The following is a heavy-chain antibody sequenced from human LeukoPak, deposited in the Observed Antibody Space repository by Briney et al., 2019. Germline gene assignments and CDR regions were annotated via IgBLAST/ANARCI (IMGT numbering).Heavy chain of an antibody. J-gene: IGHJ4*02. D-gene: IGHD3-16*02. V-gene: IGHV3-53*01. CDR2: IYSAGSP. CDR1: GFNVSNNY. CDR3: ASSRSYGFFDY. Sequence: GGSLRLSCAASGFNVSNNYVGWVRQAPGKGLEWVSVIYSAGSPYYADSVKGRFTISRDNSKNTLYLQMNSLRVDDTALYYCASSRSYGFFDYWGQGTLVTVSS.